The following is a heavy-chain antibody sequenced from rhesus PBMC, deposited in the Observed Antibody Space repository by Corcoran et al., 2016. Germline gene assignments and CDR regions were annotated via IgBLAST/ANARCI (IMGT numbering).Heavy chain of an antibody. V-gene: IGHV4-65*01. D-gene: IGHD2-33*01. CDR1: GGSVSSSNW. CDR2: ISGSSGST. Sequence: QVQLQESGPGLVKPSETLSLTCAVSGGSVSSSNWWSWIRQPPGKGLEWIGYISGSSGSTYYNPSLKGRVTISTDTSKNQFSLKLSSVTAADTAVYYCAREAPANYWGQGVLVTVSS. J-gene: IGHJ4*01. CDR3: AREAPANY.